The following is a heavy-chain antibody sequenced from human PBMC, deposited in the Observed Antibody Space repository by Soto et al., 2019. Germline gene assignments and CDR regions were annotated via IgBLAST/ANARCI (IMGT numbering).Heavy chain of an antibody. D-gene: IGHD2-15*01. V-gene: IGHV3-48*02. Sequence: EVQLVESGGDLVQPGGSLRLSCAASGCTFSTYDMNWVRQAPGKGLEWVLYISGSSSSIYYADSVKGRFTISRDNVKKSLYLQMNSLRDEDTAVYYCARGILGYYGMDVWGQGTTVTVSS. CDR3: ARGILGYYGMDV. J-gene: IGHJ6*02. CDR1: GCTFSTYD. CDR2: ISGSSSSI.